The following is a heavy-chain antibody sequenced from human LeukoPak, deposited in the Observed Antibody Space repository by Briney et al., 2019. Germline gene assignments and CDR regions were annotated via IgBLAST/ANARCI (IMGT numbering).Heavy chain of an antibody. CDR3: ARDRRDGYNWDAFDI. D-gene: IGHD5-24*01. Sequence: GGSLRLSCAASGFTFSSYTMNWVRQAPGKGLEWVSSISISSGYIAYADSLKGRFTVSRDNAKNSLFLQMSGLRAEDTAVYYCARDRRDGYNWDAFDIWGQGTMVTVSS. V-gene: IGHV3-21*01. CDR1: GFTFSSYT. CDR2: ISISSGYI. J-gene: IGHJ3*02.